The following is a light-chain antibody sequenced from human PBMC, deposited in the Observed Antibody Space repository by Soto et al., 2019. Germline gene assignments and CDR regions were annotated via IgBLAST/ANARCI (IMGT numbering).Light chain of an antibody. J-gene: IGKJ1*01. CDR1: QSVSSN. CDR3: QQYNNWPRWT. CDR2: RAS. V-gene: IGKV3-15*01. Sequence: EIVMTQSPATLSVSPGERATLSCRASQSVSSNLAWYQQKPGQAPRLLIYRASTRATGIPARFSGSGSGTEFTLTISSLQSEHFAVYYCQQYNNWPRWTFGQGTKVEIK.